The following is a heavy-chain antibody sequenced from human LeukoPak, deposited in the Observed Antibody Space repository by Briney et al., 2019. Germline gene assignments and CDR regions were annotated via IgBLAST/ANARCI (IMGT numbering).Heavy chain of an antibody. V-gene: IGHV3-23*01. J-gene: IGHJ4*02. CDR2: ISGSGGST. CDR3: ANLAVAGTGDY. CDR1: GFTFDDYG. Sequence: GGSLRLSCEASGFTFDDYGMSWVRQVPGKGLEWVSAISGSGGSTYYADSVKGRFTISRDNSKNTLYLQMNSLRAEDTAVYYCANLAVAGTGDYWGRGTLVTVSS. D-gene: IGHD6-19*01.